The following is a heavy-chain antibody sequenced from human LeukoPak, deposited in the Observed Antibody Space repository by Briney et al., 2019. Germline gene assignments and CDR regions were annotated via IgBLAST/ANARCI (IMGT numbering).Heavy chain of an antibody. D-gene: IGHD6-13*01. CDR3: ARHHIAAAGFDY. Sequence: SETLSLTCTVSVGSISSYYWIWIRQPPGKGLEWIGYIYYSGSTNYNPSLKSRVTISVDTSKNQFSLKLSSVTAADTAVYYCARHHIAAAGFDYWGKGTLVTVSS. CDR1: VGSISSYY. CDR2: IYYSGST. J-gene: IGHJ4*02. V-gene: IGHV4-59*01.